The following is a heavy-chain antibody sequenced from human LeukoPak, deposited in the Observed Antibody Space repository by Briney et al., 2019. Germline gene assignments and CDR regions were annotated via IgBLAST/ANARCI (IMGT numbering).Heavy chain of an antibody. CDR1: GFTVSSNY. J-gene: IGHJ6*03. CDR2: ISSSGSTI. Sequence: GGSLRLPCAASGFTVSSNYMSWIRQAPGKGLEWVSYISSSGSTIYYADSVKGRFTISRDNAKNSLYLQMNSLRAEDTAVYYCARVRGSGNPGDYYMDVWGKGTTVTVSS. CDR3: ARVRGSGNPGDYYMDV. V-gene: IGHV3-11*04. D-gene: IGHD3-10*01.